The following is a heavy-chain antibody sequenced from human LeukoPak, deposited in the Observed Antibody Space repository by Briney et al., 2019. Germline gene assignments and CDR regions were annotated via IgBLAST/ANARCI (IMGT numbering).Heavy chain of an antibody. J-gene: IGHJ6*02. CDR3: ARGYGVRYGMDV. Sequence: PSETLSLTCTVSGGSISSYYWSWIRQPPGKGLEWIGYIYYSGSTNYNPSLKSRVTISVDTSKNQFSLKLSSVTVADTAVYYCARGYGVRYGMDVWGQGTTVTVSS. V-gene: IGHV4-59*01. D-gene: IGHD4-17*01. CDR1: GGSISSYY. CDR2: IYYSGST.